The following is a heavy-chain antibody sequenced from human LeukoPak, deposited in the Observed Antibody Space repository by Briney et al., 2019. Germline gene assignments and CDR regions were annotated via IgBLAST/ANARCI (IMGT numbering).Heavy chain of an antibody. J-gene: IGHJ6*02. CDR3: ARDRPDYYYGMDV. V-gene: IGHV1-69*04. Sequence: ASVKVSCKASGGTFSSYAISWVRQAPGQGLEWMGRIIPILGIANYAQKFQGRVAITADKSTSTAYMELSSLRSEDTAVYYCARDRPDYYYGMDVWGQGTTVTVSS. CDR2: IIPILGIA. CDR1: GGTFSSYA.